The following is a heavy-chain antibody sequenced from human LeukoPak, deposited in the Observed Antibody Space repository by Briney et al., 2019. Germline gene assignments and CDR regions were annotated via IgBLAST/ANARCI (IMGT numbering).Heavy chain of an antibody. J-gene: IGHJ6*02. Sequence: SETLSLTCTVSGGSISSYYWSWIRQPAGKGLEWIGRIYTSGSTNYNPSLKSRVTMSVDTSRNQFSLKLSSVTAADTAVYYCARVQTLNYYYGMDVWGQGTTVTVSS. V-gene: IGHV4-4*07. CDR2: IYTSGST. CDR1: GGSISSYY. D-gene: IGHD4-11*01. CDR3: ARVQTLNYYYGMDV.